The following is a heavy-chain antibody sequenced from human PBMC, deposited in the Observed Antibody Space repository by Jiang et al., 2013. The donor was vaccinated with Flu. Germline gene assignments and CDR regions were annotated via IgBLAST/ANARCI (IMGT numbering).Heavy chain of an antibody. J-gene: IGHJ1*01. CDR1: SG. D-gene: IGHD2-15*01. CDR2: ISFDGSVK. Sequence: SGMHWVRQAPGKGLEWVAVISFDGSVKTNADSVKGRFIISRDNSKQTLFLQMNSLSPEDTAVYFCARDSDPLPQYCSGGFCYSGYFHYWGQGTLVTVSS. V-gene: IGHV3-30*03. CDR3: ARDSDPLPQYCSGGFCYSGYFHY.